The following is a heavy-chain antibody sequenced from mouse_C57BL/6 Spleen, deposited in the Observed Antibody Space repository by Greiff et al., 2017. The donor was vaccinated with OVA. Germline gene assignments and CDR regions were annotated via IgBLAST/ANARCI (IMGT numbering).Heavy chain of an antibody. D-gene: IGHD4-1*02. CDR3: ARCKSTVFNY. J-gene: IGHJ2*01. V-gene: IGHV1-63*01. CDR1: GYTFTNYW. CDR2: IYPGGGYT. Sequence: VQLQQSGAELVRPGTSVKMSCKASGYTFTNYWIGWAKQRPGHGLEWIGDIYPGGGYTNYNEKFKGKATLTADKSSSTAYMQFSSLTSEDSAIYYCARCKSTVFNYWGQGTTLTVSS.